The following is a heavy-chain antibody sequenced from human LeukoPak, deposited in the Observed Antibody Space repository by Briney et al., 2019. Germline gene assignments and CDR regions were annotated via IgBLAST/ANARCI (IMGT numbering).Heavy chain of an antibody. CDR3: ASPRGFYDILTGPEDYYYYGMDV. CDR2: INAGNGNT. V-gene: IGHV1-3*01. D-gene: IGHD3-9*01. J-gene: IGHJ6*02. CDR1: GYTFTSYA. Sequence: ASVKVSCKASGYTFTSYAMHWVRQAPGQRLEWMGWINAGNGNTKYSQKFQGRVTITRDTSASTAYMELSSLRSEDTAVYYCASPRGFYDILTGPEDYYYYGMDVWGQGTTVTVSS.